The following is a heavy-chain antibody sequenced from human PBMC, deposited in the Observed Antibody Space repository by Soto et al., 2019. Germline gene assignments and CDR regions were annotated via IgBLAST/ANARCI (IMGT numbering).Heavy chain of an antibody. J-gene: IGHJ3*02. V-gene: IGHV3-30-3*01. Sequence: PGGSLRLSCAASGFTFSSYAIYWVRQAPGKGLEWVAVISSDGSNKFYADSVKGRFTISRDNSKNTLLLLMNSLRADDTAVYYCARETVRGDYAFDIWGRGTMVTVSS. CDR3: ARETVRGDYAFDI. CDR2: ISSDGSNK. D-gene: IGHD4-17*01. CDR1: GFTFSSYA.